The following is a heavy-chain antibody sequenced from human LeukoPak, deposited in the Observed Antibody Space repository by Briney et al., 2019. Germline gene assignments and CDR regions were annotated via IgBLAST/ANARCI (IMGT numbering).Heavy chain of an antibody. CDR3: ARDPSKCYDILTGYYP. D-gene: IGHD3-9*01. CDR2: ISSSSSYI. J-gene: IGHJ5*02. V-gene: IGHV3-21*01. Sequence: GGSLRLSCAASGFTFSSYSMNWVRQAPGKGLEWVSSISSSSSYIYYADSVKGRFTISRDNAKNSLYLQMNSLRAEDTAVYYCARDPSKCYDILTGYYPWGQGTLVTVSS. CDR1: GFTFSSYS.